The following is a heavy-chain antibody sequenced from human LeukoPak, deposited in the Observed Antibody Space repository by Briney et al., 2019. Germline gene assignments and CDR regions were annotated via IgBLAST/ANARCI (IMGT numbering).Heavy chain of an antibody. CDR3: ATSGAVTFFDY. V-gene: IGHV1-46*01. J-gene: IGHJ4*02. CDR1: GYTFTSYY. D-gene: IGHD4-17*01. CDR2: INPSGGST. Sequence: ASVKVSCKASGYTFTSYYMHWVRQAPGQGLEWMGIINPSGGSTSYAQKFQGRVTMTRDTSTSTVYMELSSLRSADTAVYYCATSGAVTFFDYWGQGTLVTVSS.